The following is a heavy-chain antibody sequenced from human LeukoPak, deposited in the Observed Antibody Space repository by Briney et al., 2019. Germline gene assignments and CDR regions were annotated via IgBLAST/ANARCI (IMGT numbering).Heavy chain of an antibody. J-gene: IGHJ3*02. D-gene: IGHD1-7*01. V-gene: IGHV4-4*07. CDR3: ARDRDWNYAFDI. CDR1: GGSIRSYY. CDR2: IYASGTT. Sequence: SETLSLTCTVSGGSIRSYYWNWIRQPAGKGLEWIGRIYASGTTNYNSSLKSRVTMSVATSKNQFSLKLYSVTAADTAVYYCARDRDWNYAFDIWGQGTMVTVSS.